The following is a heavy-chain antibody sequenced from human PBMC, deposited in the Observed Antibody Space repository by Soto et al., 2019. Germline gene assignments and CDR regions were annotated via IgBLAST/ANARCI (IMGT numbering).Heavy chain of an antibody. Sequence: GASVKVSCKASGFTFSTYAMQWVRQARGQRPVWIGWIVVVIGMTNYAQKFQCRVAITRDTSTSTSYMEMTGLTSADTCAYYCAAETSKMAVWGQGTLVTVSS. V-gene: IGHV1-58*02. J-gene: IGHJ4*02. D-gene: IGHD6-19*01. CDR2: IVVVIGMT. CDR1: GFTFSTYA. CDR3: AAETSKMAV.